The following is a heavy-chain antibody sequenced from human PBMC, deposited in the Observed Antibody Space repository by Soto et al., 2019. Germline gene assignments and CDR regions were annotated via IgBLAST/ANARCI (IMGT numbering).Heavy chain of an antibody. CDR2: IYYSGRT. CDR1: GGSIRDYF. Sequence: SETLSLTFTVSGGSIRDYFWTWIRQPPGKGLEGILYIYYSGRTNYNPSLKSRVSISVDTSKNHFSLQLRSVTAADTAVYYCARVGGDDFGASGGFHXWGQGTLVTVSX. J-gene: IGHJ4*02. V-gene: IGHV4-59*01. CDR3: ARVGGDDFGASGGFHX. D-gene: IGHD4-17*01.